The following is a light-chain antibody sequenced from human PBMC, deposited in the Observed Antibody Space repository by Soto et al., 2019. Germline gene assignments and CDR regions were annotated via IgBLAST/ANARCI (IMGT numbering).Light chain of an antibody. CDR1: SSDVGSYNL. V-gene: IGLV2-23*02. CDR3: CSYAGSSFYV. CDR2: EVS. J-gene: IGLJ1*01. Sequence: QSALTQPASVSGSPGQSITIPCTGTSSDVGSYNLVSWYQQHPGKAPKLMIYEVSKRPSGVSNRFSGSKSGNTASLTISGLQAEDEADYYCCSYAGSSFYVFGTGTKVTVL.